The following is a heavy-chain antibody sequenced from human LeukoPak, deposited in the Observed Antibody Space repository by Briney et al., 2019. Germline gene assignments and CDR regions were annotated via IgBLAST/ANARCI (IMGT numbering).Heavy chain of an antibody. Sequence: SETLSLTCTVSGGSISRYYWSWIRQPPGKGLEWIGYIYYSGSTNYNPSLKSRVTISVDTSKNQFSLKLSSVTAADTAVYYCGGGGTIAAAGVDYWGHGTLVTVSS. CDR3: GGGGTIAAAGVDY. CDR2: IYYSGST. J-gene: IGHJ4*01. CDR1: GGSISRYY. D-gene: IGHD6-13*01. V-gene: IGHV4-59*01.